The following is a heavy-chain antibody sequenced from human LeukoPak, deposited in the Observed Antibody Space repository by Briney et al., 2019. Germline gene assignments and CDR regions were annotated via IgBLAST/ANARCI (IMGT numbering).Heavy chain of an antibody. Sequence: SETLSLTCTVSGGSISSYYWTWIRKPPGKGLEWIGYIYYSGSTNYNPSLKSRVTISVDTSKNQFSLKLSSVTAADTAVYYCAKGYSGYDLDYWGQGTLVTVSS. D-gene: IGHD5-12*01. J-gene: IGHJ4*02. CDR2: IYYSGST. CDR3: AKGYSGYDLDY. CDR1: GGSISSYY. V-gene: IGHV4-59*01.